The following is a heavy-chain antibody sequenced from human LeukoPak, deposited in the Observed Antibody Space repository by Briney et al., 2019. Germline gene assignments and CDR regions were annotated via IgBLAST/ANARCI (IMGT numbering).Heavy chain of an antibody. D-gene: IGHD1-26*01. V-gene: IGHV3-23*01. CDR1: GGSFSGYY. CDR2: ISGSGGST. CDR3: AKDMGGSYNGYYFDY. J-gene: IGHJ4*02. Sequence: PSETLSLTCAVYGGSFSGYYWSWIRQAPGKGLEWVSAISGSGGSTYYADSVKGRFTISRDNSKNTLYLQMNSLRAEDTAVYYCAKDMGGSYNGYYFDYWGQGTLVTVSS.